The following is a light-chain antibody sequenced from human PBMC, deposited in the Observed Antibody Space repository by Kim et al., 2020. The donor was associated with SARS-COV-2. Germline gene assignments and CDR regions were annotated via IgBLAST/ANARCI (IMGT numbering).Light chain of an antibody. CDR1: NLATKN. CDR3: QVWDTSRDQVI. J-gene: IGLJ2*01. Sequence: APGKTATVACGGDNLATKNVHWYQHKPGQAPVLVIYYNSDRPSGIPERFSGSNSGNTATLTINGVEAGDEADYYCQVWDTSRDQVIFGGGTQLTVL. CDR2: YNS. V-gene: IGLV3-21*04.